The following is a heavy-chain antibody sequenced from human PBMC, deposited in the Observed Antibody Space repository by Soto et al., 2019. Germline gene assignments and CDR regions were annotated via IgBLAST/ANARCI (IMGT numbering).Heavy chain of an antibody. J-gene: IGHJ5*02. Sequence: PSETLSLTCTVSGGAVSSGTYYWSWIRQPPGQGLEWIGHIYLTGSTNYNPSLKSRVTMSLDTSRNQFSLKLSSVTAADTAVYYCTRGPPRVQWFDPWGLGTLVTVSS. CDR2: IYLTGST. V-gene: IGHV4-61*01. CDR1: GGAVSSGTYY. CDR3: TRGPPRVQWFDP.